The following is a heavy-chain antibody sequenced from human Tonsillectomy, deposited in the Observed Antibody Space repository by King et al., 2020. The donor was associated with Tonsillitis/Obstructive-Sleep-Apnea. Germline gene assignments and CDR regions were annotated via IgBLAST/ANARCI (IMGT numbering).Heavy chain of an antibody. CDR3: ARVGDPVGVEGNTDYYYYMDV. J-gene: IGHJ6*03. V-gene: IGHV7-4-1*02. D-gene: IGHD3-16*01. CDR1: GYSFNKFA. CDR2: INTETGNP. Sequence: QLVQSGSELKKPGASVIVSCKASGYSFNKFAVIWVRQAPGQGLEWMGWINTETGNPTYAQGFTGRFVFSFDTSVTTAYLQISSLKAEDTAVYYCARVGDPVGVEGNTDYYYYMDVWGQGTTVTVSS.